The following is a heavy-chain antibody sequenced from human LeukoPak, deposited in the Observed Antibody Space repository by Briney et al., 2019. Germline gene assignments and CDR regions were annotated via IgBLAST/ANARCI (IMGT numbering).Heavy chain of an antibody. CDR3: ARGGAHCSGGSCHAFDI. J-gene: IGHJ3*02. V-gene: IGHV3-30*02. D-gene: IGHD2-15*01. CDR2: IRYDGSNK. CDR1: GFTFSSYG. Sequence: GGSLRLSCAASGFTFSSYGMHWVRQAPGKGLKWVAFIRYDGSNKYYADSVKGRFTISRDNSKNTLYLQMNSLRAEDTAVYYCARGGAHCSGGSCHAFDIWGQGTMVTVSS.